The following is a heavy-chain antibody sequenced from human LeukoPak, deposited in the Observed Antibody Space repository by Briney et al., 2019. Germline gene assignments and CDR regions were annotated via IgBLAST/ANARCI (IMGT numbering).Heavy chain of an antibody. V-gene: IGHV4-39*07. CDR3: ARRVPAALDWFDP. Sequence: SETLSLTCTVSGGSISSSNFYWGWIRQPPGKGLEWIGSMYDSGSTYYNPSLKSRVTMSADTSKNQFSLKLSSVTAADTAVYYCARRVPAALDWFDPWGQGTLVTVSS. D-gene: IGHD2-2*01. CDR2: MYDSGST. CDR1: GGSISSSNFY. J-gene: IGHJ5*02.